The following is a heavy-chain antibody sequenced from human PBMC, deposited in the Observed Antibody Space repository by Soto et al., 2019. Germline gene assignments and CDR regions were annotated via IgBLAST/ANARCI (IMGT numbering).Heavy chain of an antibody. J-gene: IGHJ5*02. CDR1: GNSMTSSSYY. Sequence: SETLSLTCTVSGNSMTSSSYYWGWIRQPPGKGLEWVGSIYYSERTSYNSGSTYYSPSLKSRVAISGDTSKGQLSLKLSSVTAADTAVYYCARHTRNQFDPWGQGTLVTVSS. CDR3: ARHTRNQFDP. V-gene: IGHV4-39*01. CDR2: IYYSERTSYNSGST.